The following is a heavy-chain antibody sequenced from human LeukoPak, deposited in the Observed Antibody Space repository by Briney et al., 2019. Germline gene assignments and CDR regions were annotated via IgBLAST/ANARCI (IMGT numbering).Heavy chain of an antibody. V-gene: IGHV4-31*03. J-gene: IGHJ4*02. D-gene: IGHD3-16*02. CDR1: GGSISSGGYY. CDR2: IYYSGST. CDR3: ARTNYDYVWGSYRIDY. Sequence: SETLSLTCTASGGSISSGGYYWSWIRQHPGKGLEWIGYIYYSGSTYYNPSLKSRVTISVDTSKNQFSLKLSSVTAADTAVYYCARTNYDYVWGSYRIDYWGQGTLVTVSS.